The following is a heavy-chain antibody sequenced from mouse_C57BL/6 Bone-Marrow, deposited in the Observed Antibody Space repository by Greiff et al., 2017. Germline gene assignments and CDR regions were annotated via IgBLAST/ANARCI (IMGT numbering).Heavy chain of an antibody. V-gene: IGHV1-82*01. J-gene: IGHJ2*01. CDR2: INPGDGDP. CDR1: GSAFSSSG. D-gene: IGHD1-1*01. CDR3: AKYDGRHYFDY. Sequence: QVQLQQSGPELVKPGASVKISCKASGSAFSSSGMNWVKRRPGKGLEWIGRINPGDGDPNYNVKFKGKDTLAADKSTSTAYMQLSSLKSEDSAVYFCAKYDGRHYFDYWGQGTTVTVSA.